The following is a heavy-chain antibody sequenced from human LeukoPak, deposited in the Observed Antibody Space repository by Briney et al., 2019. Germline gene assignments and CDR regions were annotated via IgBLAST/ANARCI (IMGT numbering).Heavy chain of an antibody. CDR3: ARDSPRYCSGGSCYSYMSAFDI. CDR1: GGSISSYY. V-gene: IGHV4-4*07. D-gene: IGHD2-15*01. Sequence: PSETLSLTCTVSGGSISSYYWSWIRQPAGKGLECIGRIYTSGSTNYNPSLKSRVTMSVDTSKNQFSLKLSSVTAADTAVYYCARDSPRYCSGGSCYSYMSAFDIWGQGTMVTVSS. CDR2: IYTSGST. J-gene: IGHJ3*02.